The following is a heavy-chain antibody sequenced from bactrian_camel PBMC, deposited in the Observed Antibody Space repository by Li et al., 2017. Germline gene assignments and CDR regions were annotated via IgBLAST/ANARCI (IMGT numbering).Heavy chain of an antibody. CDR3: AADPWVGSSAKSYEYNY. CDR1: GFTFSGYA. V-gene: IGHV3S7*01. D-gene: IGHD5*01. Sequence: HVQLVESGGGLVQPGGSLRLSCAASGFTFSGYAMSWVRQAPGKGLEWVSRIYSDGSNTYYADSVKGRFTISRDNARNTLYLQMNSLKPEDTAMYYCAADPWVGSSAKSYEYNYWGQGTQVTVS. J-gene: IGHJ4*01. CDR2: IYSDGSNT.